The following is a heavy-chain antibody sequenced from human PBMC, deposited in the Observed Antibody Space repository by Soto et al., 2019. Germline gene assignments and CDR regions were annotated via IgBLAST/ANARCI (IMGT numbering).Heavy chain of an antibody. Sequence: QVQLVQSGAEVKKPGSSVKVSCKASGGTFSSYAISWVRQAPGQGLEWMGGIIPIFGTANYAQKFQGRVTSSADKSTSTAYMELSSQSSEDTALYYCARDGRPPYYYDSSGYLHTLYYWGQGTLVTVSS. D-gene: IGHD3-22*01. CDR1: GGTFSSYA. CDR3: ARDGRPPYYYDSSGYLHTLYY. J-gene: IGHJ4*02. V-gene: IGHV1-69*14. CDR2: IIPIFGTA.